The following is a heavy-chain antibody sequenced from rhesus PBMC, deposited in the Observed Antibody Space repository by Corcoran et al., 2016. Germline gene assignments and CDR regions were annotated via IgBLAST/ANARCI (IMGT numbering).Heavy chain of an antibody. CDR3: ARYIAGTADY. CDR2: IYGSGGSN. V-gene: IGHV4-106*01. CDR1: GGSIRDSYY. D-gene: IGHD1-20*01. J-gene: IGHJ4*01. Sequence: QVQLQESGPGLVKPSETLSLTCAVSGGSIRDSYYWSWFRQPPGKGLEWIGFIYGSGGSNYYNPSLKNRGTISTDTSKNQFALKLSSVTAADTAVYYCARYIAGTADYWGQGVLVTVSS.